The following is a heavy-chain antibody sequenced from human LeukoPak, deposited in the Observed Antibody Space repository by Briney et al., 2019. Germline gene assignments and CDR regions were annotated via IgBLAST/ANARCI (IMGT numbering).Heavy chain of an antibody. V-gene: IGHV4-34*01. CDR1: GGSFSGYY. CDR2: INHSGST. D-gene: IGHD3-3*01. J-gene: IGHJ6*03. CDR3: AREKYYDFWSGYFYYYYYMDV. Sequence: TSETLSLTCAVYGGSFSGYYWGWIRQPPGKGLEWIGEINHSGSTNYNPSLKSRVTISVDTSKNQFSLKLSSVTAADTAVYYCAREKYYDFWSGYFYYYYYMDVWGKGTTVTVSS.